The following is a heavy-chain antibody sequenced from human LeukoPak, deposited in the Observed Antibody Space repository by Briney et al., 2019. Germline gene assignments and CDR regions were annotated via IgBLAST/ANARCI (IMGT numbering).Heavy chain of an antibody. CDR2: VYHSGST. CDR1: GHSVSSYY. Sequence: SETLSLTCSVSGHSVSSYYWIWIRQPPATGLEWIGYVYHSGSTNYNPSLNSRVTISLDTSKSQFSLKLTSVTAADTAVYYCARARLAMSDVFDSWGQGTLVTVSS. CDR3: ARARLAMSDVFDS. D-gene: IGHD2-21*01. J-gene: IGHJ4*02. V-gene: IGHV4-59*02.